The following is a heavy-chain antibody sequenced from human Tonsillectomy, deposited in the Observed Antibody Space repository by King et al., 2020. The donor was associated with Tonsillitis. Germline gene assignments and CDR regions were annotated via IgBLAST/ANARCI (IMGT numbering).Heavy chain of an antibody. V-gene: IGHV1-69*01. Sequence: QLVQSGAEVKKPGSSVKVSCKASGGTFSSYAMKWVRQAPGQGLEWMGGIIPMSGTPNYAQKVQGRVTITADESTRTVYMELSSLRSEDTAVYYCTGGYSYGDIDVWGKGTTVTVSS. CDR3: TGGYSYGDIDV. J-gene: IGHJ6*03. D-gene: IGHD5-18*01. CDR1: GGTFSSYA. CDR2: IIPMSGTP.